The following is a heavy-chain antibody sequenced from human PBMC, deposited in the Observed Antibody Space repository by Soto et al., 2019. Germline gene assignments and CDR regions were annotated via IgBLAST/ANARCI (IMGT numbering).Heavy chain of an antibody. CDR3: ARDLVGARGYFDY. Sequence: QVQLVQSGAEVKKPGSSVKVSCKASGGTFSSYAISWVRQAPGQGPECMGGIIHIFGTANYAQKFQGRGTITADESTSTAYMELSSLRSEDTAVYYCARDLVGARGYFDYWGQGTPVTVSS. CDR1: GGTFSSYA. J-gene: IGHJ4*02. V-gene: IGHV1-69*01. D-gene: IGHD1-26*01. CDR2: IIHIFGTA.